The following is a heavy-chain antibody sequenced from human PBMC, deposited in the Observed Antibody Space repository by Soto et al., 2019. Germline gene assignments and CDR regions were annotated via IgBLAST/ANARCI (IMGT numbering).Heavy chain of an antibody. CDR2: VYYTGSI. CDR3: ARVTIRDGYKSWFDS. V-gene: IGHV4-61*01. Sequence: SETLSLTCTVSGASVSSDSHFWSWIRQPPGKGLEWIGYVYYTGSITYNPSLKSRLTILVDTSKSQFSLRLSSMTAADTAVYYCARVTIRDGYKSWFDSWGQGALVTVSS. D-gene: IGHD5-12*01. J-gene: IGHJ5*01. CDR1: GASVSSDSHF.